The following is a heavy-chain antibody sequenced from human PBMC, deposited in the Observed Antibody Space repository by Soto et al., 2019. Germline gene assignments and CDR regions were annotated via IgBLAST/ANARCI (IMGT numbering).Heavy chain of an antibody. CDR2: LYFGGTT. J-gene: IGHJ6*02. V-gene: IGHV4-39*01. CDR3: ARAGDAVVDS. Sequence: PSETLSLTCSVSGGSISSKNFYWGWIRQPPGKWPEWIGYLYFGGTTYYNPSLKSRVAISGDSSKKKISLTLSSVAATDTAVYYCARAGDAVVDSWGQGTTVTVSS. D-gene: IGHD6-19*01. CDR1: GGSISSKNFY.